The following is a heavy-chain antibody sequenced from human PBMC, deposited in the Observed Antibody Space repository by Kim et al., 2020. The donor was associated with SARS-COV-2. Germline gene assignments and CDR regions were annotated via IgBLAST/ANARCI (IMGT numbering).Heavy chain of an antibody. CDR2: KTDGGPT. Sequence: KTDGGPTDYAAPVTGRFTISRDDSKNTLYLQMDRLKTEDTAVYYCTTSGSRWREGTLVTVSS. J-gene: IGHJ4*02. V-gene: IGHV3-15*01. CDR3: TTSGSR.